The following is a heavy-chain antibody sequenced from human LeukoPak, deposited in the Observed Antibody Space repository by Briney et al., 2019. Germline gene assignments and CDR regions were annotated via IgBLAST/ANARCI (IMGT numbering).Heavy chain of an antibody. CDR3: ARDSGPTTYYDFWSGYYVYYFDY. Sequence: ASVKVSCKASGYTFTSYGISWVRQAPGQGLEWMGWISAYNGNTNYAQKLQGRVTMTTDTSTSTAYMEPRSLRSDDTAVYYCARDSGPTTYYDFWSGYYVYYFDYWGRGTLVTVSS. J-gene: IGHJ4*02. D-gene: IGHD3-3*01. CDR1: GYTFTSYG. V-gene: IGHV1-18*01. CDR2: ISAYNGNT.